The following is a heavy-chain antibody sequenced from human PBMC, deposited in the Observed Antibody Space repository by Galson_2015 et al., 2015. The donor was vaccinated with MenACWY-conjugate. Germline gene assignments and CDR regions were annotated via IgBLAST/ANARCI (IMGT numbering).Heavy chain of an antibody. CDR1: GYSFVTHW. CDR2: IFPDDSDT. J-gene: IGHJ4*02. V-gene: IGHV5-51*01. CDR3: ARRPEYCSSTSCCEAYSGY. D-gene: IGHD2-2*01. Sequence: QSGAEVKKPGESLKIPCKVSGYSFVTHWIAWVRQMPGKGLEWVGIIFPDDSDTAYSPSFQGQVTMSVDKSTSTAYLQWSSLKASDTGSYYCARRPEYCSSTSCCEAYSGYWGQGTLVTGSS.